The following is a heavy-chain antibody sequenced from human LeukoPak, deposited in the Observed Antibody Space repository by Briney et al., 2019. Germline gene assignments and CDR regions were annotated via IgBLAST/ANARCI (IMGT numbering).Heavy chain of an antibody. CDR2: IWYDGSNK. J-gene: IGHJ3*02. CDR3: ARLRAAVRDGFDI. V-gene: IGHV3-33*01. CDR1: GFTFSTYG. Sequence: GGSLRLSCAASGFTFSTYGMHWVRQAPGKGLEWVAVIWYDGSNKYYADSVKGRFTISRDNSKNTLYLQMNSLRAEDTAVYYCARLRAAVRDGFDIWGQGTMVTVSS. D-gene: IGHD6-13*01.